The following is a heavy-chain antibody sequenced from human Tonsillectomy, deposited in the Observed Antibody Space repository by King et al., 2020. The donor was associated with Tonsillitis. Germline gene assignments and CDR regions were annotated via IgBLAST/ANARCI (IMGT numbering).Heavy chain of an antibody. D-gene: IGHD3-22*01. Sequence: VQLQQWGAGLLKPSETLSLPCAVYGGSFSGYYWSWIRQPPGKGLEWIGEINHSGSTNYNPSLKSRVTISVDTSKNQFSLKLSSVTAADTAVYYCARGRVDYDSSGYYYTSFVYWGQGTLVTVSS. CDR3: ARGRVDYDSSGYYYTSFVY. CDR1: GGSFSGYY. V-gene: IGHV4-34*01. CDR2: INHSGST. J-gene: IGHJ4*02.